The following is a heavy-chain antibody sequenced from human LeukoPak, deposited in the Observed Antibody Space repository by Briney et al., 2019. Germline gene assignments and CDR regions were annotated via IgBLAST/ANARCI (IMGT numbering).Heavy chain of an antibody. D-gene: IGHD1-26*01. CDR1: GFTFSSYA. CDR2: ISGSGGST. Sequence: GGSLRLSCAASGFTFSSYAMSWVRQAPGKGLEWVSGISGSGGSTSYADSVKGRFTISRDNSKNTLYLQMNSLRAEDTAVYYCARKSGSYGQSDALDIWGQGTMVTVSS. J-gene: IGHJ3*02. V-gene: IGHV3-23*01. CDR3: ARKSGSYGQSDALDI.